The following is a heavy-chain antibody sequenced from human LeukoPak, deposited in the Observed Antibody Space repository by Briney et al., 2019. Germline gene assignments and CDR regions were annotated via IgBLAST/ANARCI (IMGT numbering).Heavy chain of an antibody. Sequence: ASVKVSCKASGYTFTGYYMHWVRQAPGQGLEWMGRINPNSGGTNYAQKFQGRVTMTRDTSISTAYMELSRLRSDDTAMYYCARVYDILTGYYGFDYWGQGTLVTVSS. CDR3: ARVYDILTGYYGFDY. CDR2: INPNSGGT. V-gene: IGHV1-2*06. J-gene: IGHJ4*02. CDR1: GYTFTGYY. D-gene: IGHD3-9*01.